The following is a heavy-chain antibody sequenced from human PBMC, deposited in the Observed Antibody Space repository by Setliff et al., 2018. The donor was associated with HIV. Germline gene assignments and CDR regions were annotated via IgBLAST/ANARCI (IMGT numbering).Heavy chain of an antibody. CDR1: SGSISSGTYY. V-gene: IGHV4-31*03. CDR3: ARRILRSAFDF. J-gene: IGHJ4*01. CDR2: IDYSGSA. Sequence: SETLSLTCTVSSGSISSGTYYWSWIRQYPGKGLEWIGYIDYSGSAFYNPPLKRRLIISSDASKNQFSLRLKSVTAADTAVYFCARRILRSAFDFWGHGTLVTVSS. D-gene: IGHD2-15*01.